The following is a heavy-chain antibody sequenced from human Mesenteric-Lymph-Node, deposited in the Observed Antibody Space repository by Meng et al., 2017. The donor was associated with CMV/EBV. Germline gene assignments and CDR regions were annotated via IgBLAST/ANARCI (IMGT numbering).Heavy chain of an antibody. CDR1: GFTFSSYG. J-gene: IGHJ6*02. CDR2: IQYDGSNK. V-gene: IGHV3-30*02. CDR3: AKDSGIAALDV. D-gene: IGHD6-13*01. Sequence: GESLKISCAASGFTFSSYGMHWVRQAPGKGLEWMTFIQYDGSNKYYADSVKGRFTISRDNSKNTLYLQMNSLRAEDTAVYYCAKDSGIAALDVWGQGTTVTVSS.